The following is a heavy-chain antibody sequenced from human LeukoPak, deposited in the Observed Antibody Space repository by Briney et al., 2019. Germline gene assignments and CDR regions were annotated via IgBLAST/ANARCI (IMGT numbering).Heavy chain of an antibody. CDR1: GYSISSGYY. CDR2: IYQSGST. V-gene: IGHV4-38-2*01. CDR3: ARHGGEDYDILSGYYKVVWFDP. D-gene: IGHD3-9*01. Sequence: KPSETLSLTRAVSGYSISSGYYWGWIRHPPGKGLEWIGRIYQSGSTYYNPSLKSRVTISVDTSKNQCSLKLSSVTAADTAVYYSARHGGEDYDILSGYYKVVWFDPWGQGTLVTVSS. J-gene: IGHJ5*02.